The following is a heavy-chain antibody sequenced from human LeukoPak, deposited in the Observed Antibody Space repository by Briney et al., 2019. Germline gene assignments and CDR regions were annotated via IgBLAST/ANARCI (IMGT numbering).Heavy chain of an antibody. D-gene: IGHD3-22*01. J-gene: IGHJ6*02. CDR2: ISGSGGST. CDR1: GFTFSSYA. Sequence: GGSLRLSCAASGFTFSSYAMSWVRQAPGKGLEWVSAISGSGGSTYYADSVKGRFTISRDNAKNTLYLQMNSLRAEDTAVYYCARDRYYYDSSGYFDYYGMDVWGQGTTVTVSS. V-gene: IGHV3-23*01. CDR3: ARDRYYYDSSGYFDYYGMDV.